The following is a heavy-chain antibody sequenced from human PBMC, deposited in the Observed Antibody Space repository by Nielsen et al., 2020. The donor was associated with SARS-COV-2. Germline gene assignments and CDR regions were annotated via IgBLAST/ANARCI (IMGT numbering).Heavy chain of an antibody. D-gene: IGHD4-11*01. CDR3: AGALRGLSTVTPFDY. Sequence: WVRQAPGQGPEWMGGIITFFSAPTYAQNFQDRVTISADESTSTAYMELRSLRSEDTAVYYCAGALRGLSTVTPFDYWGQGTLVTVSS. J-gene: IGHJ4*02. CDR2: IITFFSAP. V-gene: IGHV1-69*01.